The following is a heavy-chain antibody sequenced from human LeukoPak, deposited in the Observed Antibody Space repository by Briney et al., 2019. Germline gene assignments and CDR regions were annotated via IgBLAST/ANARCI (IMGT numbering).Heavy chain of an antibody. Sequence: GGSLRLSCAASGVTFSSDWMSWGGQAPGKGVEGGADIKQDGGEKYYVDSVKGRFTISRDKAKNSLYLQMNSLRAEDTAVYYCARDLRSWFGELLSTFDYWGQGTLVTVSS. V-gene: IGHV3-7*01. CDR1: GVTFSSDW. J-gene: IGHJ4*02. CDR3: ARDLRSWFGELLSTFDY. CDR2: IKQDGGEK. D-gene: IGHD3-10*01.